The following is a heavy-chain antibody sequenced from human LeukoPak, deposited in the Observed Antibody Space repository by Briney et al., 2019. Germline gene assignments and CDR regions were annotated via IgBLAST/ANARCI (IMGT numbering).Heavy chain of an antibody. CDR2: MNPNNGNT. CDR1: GYTLTSYE. J-gene: IGHJ4*02. CDR3: ARAPSYGGYAQDY. V-gene: IGHV1-8*01. Sequence: ASVKVSCKASGYTLTSYEINWVRQATGQGLEWMGWMNPNNGNTGYAQKLQGGVTITRNTSISTAYMELSSLRSEDTAVYYCARAPSYGGYAQDYGGRGPLATASS. D-gene: IGHD4-17*01.